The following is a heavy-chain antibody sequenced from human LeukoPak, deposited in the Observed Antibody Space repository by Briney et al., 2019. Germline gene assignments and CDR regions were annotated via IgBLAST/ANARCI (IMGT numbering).Heavy chain of an antibody. V-gene: IGHV3-48*01. CDR3: ARAESGYDFWSGSPTYMDV. CDR2: ISSSSSTI. CDR1: GFTFSSYS. Sequence: GGSLRLSCAASGFTFSSYSMNWVRQAPGKGLEWVSYISSSSSTIYYADSVKGRFTISRDNAKNSLYLQMNSLRAEDTVVYYCARAESGYDFWSGSPTYMDVWGKGTTVTVSS. J-gene: IGHJ6*03. D-gene: IGHD3-3*01.